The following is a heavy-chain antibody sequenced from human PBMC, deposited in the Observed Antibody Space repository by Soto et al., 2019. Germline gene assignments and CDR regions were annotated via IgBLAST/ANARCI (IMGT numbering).Heavy chain of an antibody. CDR3: ARDYYGSGSYGPYYYGMDV. D-gene: IGHD3-10*01. CDR2: IYPGDSDT. J-gene: IGHJ6*02. Sequence: GESLKISCKGSGYSFSSYWIGWVRQMPGKGLEWMGIIYPGDSDTRYSPSFHGQATISADKTISTAFLQRSSLKASGTAMYYCARDYYGSGSYGPYYYGMDVWGQGTTVTVSS. CDR1: GYSFSSYW. V-gene: IGHV5-51*01.